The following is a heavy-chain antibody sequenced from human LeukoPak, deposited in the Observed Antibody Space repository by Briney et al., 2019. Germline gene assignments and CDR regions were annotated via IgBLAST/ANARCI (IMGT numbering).Heavy chain of an antibody. CDR3: AKEVRGDAFDI. J-gene: IGHJ3*02. CDR1: GYTFTGYY. Sequence: SCKASGYTFTGYYMHWVRQAPGKGLEWVAVISYDGSNKDYADSVKGRFTISRDNTKNTLFLQMNSLRAEDTAVYYCAKEVRGDAFDIWGQGTMVTVSS. V-gene: IGHV3-30*18. CDR2: ISYDGSNK. D-gene: IGHD3-16*01.